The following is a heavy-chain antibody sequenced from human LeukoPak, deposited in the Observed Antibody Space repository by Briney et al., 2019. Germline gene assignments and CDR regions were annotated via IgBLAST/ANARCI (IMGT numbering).Heavy chain of an antibody. V-gene: IGHV1-8*01. D-gene: IGHD3-10*01. CDR2: MNPNSGNT. CDR3: ARSMVRGVQGP. J-gene: IGHJ5*02. Sequence: ASVKVSCKASRYTFTSYDINWVRHATGQGLEWMGWMNPNSGNTGYAQKFQGRVTMTRDTSTSTAYMELSSLRSEDTAMYYCARSMVRGVQGPWGQGTLVTVSS. CDR1: RYTFTSYD.